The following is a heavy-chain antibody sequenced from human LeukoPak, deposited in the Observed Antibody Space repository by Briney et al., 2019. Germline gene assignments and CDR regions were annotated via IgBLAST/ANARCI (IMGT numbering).Heavy chain of an antibody. CDR2: IYTSGST. CDR1: GGSISSYY. CDR3: ARFQWFGELLGGWFDP. J-gene: IGHJ5*02. Sequence: PSETLSLTCTVSGGSISSYYWSWIRQPAGKGLEWIGRIYTSGSTNYNPSLKSRVTMSVDTSKNQFSLKLRSVTAADTAVYYCARFQWFGELLGGWFDPWGQGTLATVSS. D-gene: IGHD3-10*01. V-gene: IGHV4-4*07.